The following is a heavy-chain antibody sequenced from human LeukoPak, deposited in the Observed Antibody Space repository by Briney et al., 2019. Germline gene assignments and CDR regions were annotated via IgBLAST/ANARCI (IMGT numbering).Heavy chain of an antibody. CDR3: ARDRALLEYSGYDFGY. Sequence: PSETLSLTCTVSGGSISSYYWSWIRQPPGKGLEWIGYIYYSGRTKYNPALESRVTISADTSKNQFSRKLTSVTAADTAVYYCARDRALLEYSGYDFGYWGQGTLVTVSS. J-gene: IGHJ4*02. CDR1: GGSISSYY. CDR2: IYYSGRT. D-gene: IGHD5-12*01. V-gene: IGHV4-59*01.